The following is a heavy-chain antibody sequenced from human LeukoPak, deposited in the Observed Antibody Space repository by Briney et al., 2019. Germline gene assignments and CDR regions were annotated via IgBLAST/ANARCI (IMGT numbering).Heavy chain of an antibody. CDR2: IWYDGSNK. CDR1: GFTFSSYG. Sequence: GGSLRLSCAASGFTFSSYGMHWVRQAPGKGLEWVAVIWYDGSNKYYADSVKGRFTISRDNSKNTLYLQMNSLRAEDTAVYYCAREGIAVAGTDYWGQGTLVTVSS. D-gene: IGHD6-19*01. V-gene: IGHV3-33*01. J-gene: IGHJ4*02. CDR3: AREGIAVAGTDY.